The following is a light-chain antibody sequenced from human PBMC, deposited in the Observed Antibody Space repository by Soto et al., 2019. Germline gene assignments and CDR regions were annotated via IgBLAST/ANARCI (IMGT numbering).Light chain of an antibody. Sequence: DIQMTQSPSTLSASVGDRVTITCRASQSISTWLAWYQQKPGIAPKLLIYQASSLESGVLSRFSSNGSGTEFTLTISSLQPEDFATYYCQQYNSYRTFGQGTKVEIK. CDR1: QSISTW. J-gene: IGKJ1*01. CDR3: QQYNSYRT. CDR2: QAS. V-gene: IGKV1-5*03.